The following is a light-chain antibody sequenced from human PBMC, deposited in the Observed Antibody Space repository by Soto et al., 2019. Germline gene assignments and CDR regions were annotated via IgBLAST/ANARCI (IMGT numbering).Light chain of an antibody. CDR3: QQYNDWPPPLT. CDR2: GAS. CDR1: QSVSSK. V-gene: IGKV3-15*01. J-gene: IGKJ4*01. Sequence: DIVMTQSPATLSVSVGERATLSCRASQSVSSKLAWYQQKPGQAPRLLLYGASTRATGIPARFSGSGSGTEFPLTISSLPSEDFAVSDCQQYNDWPPPLTFGGGTKVEIK.